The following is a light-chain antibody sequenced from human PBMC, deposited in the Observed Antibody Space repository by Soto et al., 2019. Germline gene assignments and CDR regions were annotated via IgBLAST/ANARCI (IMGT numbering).Light chain of an antibody. V-gene: IGKV1-5*03. Sequence: DIQMTQSPSTLSGSGGDRVTITCRSSQTISSWLAWYHQKPGKAPKLLIYKASTVKSGVPSRFSGSGSGTEFTLTISSLKPDDFATYYCQHYNSYSEAFGQGTKVELK. CDR3: QHYNSYSEA. J-gene: IGKJ1*01. CDR1: QTISSW. CDR2: KAS.